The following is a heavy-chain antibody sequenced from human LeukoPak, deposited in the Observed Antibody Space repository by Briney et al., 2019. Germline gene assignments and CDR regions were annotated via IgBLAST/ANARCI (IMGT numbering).Heavy chain of an antibody. D-gene: IGHD4-11*01. V-gene: IGHV5-51*03. CDR3: ARAPTSLSNPYYFDY. CDR2: IYPGDSDT. J-gene: IGHJ4*02. Sequence: GESLKISCKASGYSFTSYWIAWVRQMPGKGLEWMGIIYPGDSDTRYSPSFRGQVIISADESISTPFLQWSSLKTSDTAMYYCARAPTSLSNPYYFDYWGQGALVTVSS. CDR1: GYSFTSYW.